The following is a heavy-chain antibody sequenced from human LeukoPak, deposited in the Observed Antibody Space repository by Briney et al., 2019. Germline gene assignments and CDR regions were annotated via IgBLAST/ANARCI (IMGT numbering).Heavy chain of an antibody. CDR2: ISSSSSYI. CDR3: ARGYCTNGVCYYGMDV. J-gene: IGHJ6*02. CDR1: GFTFSSYS. Sequence: GGTLRLSCAASGFTFSSYSMNWVRQAPGKGLEWVSSISSSSSYIYYADSVKGRFTISRDNAKKSLNLQMNSLRVEDTAVYYCARGYCTNGVCYYGMDVWGQGTTVTVSS. D-gene: IGHD2-8*01. V-gene: IGHV3-21*01.